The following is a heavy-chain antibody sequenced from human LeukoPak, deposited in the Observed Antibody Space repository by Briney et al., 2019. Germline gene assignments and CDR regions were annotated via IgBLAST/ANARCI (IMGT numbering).Heavy chain of an antibody. V-gene: IGHV3-48*03. Sequence: PGGSVRLSCATSGFIFSSYEMAWVRQAPGMGLEFVSYISGSGSPIKYGDAVKGRFTISRDNSKNSVYLQMNSLRADDTALYFCAGGPQYGGSFSYWGQGTLVTVSS. D-gene: IGHD1-26*01. CDR1: GFIFSSYE. CDR3: AGGPQYGGSFSY. J-gene: IGHJ4*02. CDR2: ISGSGSPI.